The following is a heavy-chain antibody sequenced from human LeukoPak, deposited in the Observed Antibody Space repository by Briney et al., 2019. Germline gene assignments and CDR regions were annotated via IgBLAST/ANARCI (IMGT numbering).Heavy chain of an antibody. Sequence: ASVKVSCKASGGTFSSYAISWVRQAPGQGLEWMGRIIPILGIENYAQKFQGRVTITADKSTSTAYMELSSLRSEDTAVYYCARGSQAYGTPWDWIDPWGQGTLVTVSS. D-gene: IGHD4-17*01. CDR2: IIPILGIE. V-gene: IGHV1-69*04. CDR1: GGTFSSYA. J-gene: IGHJ5*02. CDR3: ARGSQAYGTPWDWIDP.